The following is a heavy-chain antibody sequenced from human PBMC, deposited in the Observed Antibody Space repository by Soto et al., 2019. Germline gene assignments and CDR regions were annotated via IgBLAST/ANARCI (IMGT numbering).Heavy chain of an antibody. D-gene: IGHD3-10*01. CDR3: ARGQYYSSGSAATSYFYFGIDV. CDR2: IIPVFGNT. V-gene: IGHV1-69*06. Sequence: QLQLEQSGPEVKKPGPSVKVSCKASGRSFSSDGVSWVRQAPGQGLEWMGGIIPVFGNTKYVQRFQGRLTITADKSTSTVYMEMSSLSSEDTAVYFCARGQYYSSGSAATSYFYFGIDVWGQGTTVIVSS. J-gene: IGHJ6*02. CDR1: GRSFSSDG.